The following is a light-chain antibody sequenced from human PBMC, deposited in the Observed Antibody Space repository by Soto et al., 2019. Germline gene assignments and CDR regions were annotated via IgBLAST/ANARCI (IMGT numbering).Light chain of an antibody. CDR2: WAY. V-gene: IGKV4-1*01. CDR3: QQYYSNPQT. J-gene: IGKJ2*01. Sequence: DIVITQSPDSLAVSLGERATISCKSSQSLLYNNKNYLAWYQQKPGQPPKLLLYWAYTRASGVPDRFTGSRSEPDYTLTISSLQPEDVAVYFCQQYYSNPQTFGQGXXXXI. CDR1: QSLLYNNKNY.